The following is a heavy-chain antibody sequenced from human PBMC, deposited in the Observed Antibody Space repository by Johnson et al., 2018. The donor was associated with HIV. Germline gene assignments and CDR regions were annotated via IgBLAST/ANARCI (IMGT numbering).Heavy chain of an antibody. CDR1: GFTFSDYY. CDR2: ISSGGST. Sequence: QVQLVESGGDLVKPGGSLRLSCTVSGFTFSDYYMSWIHQAPGKGLEWVSYISSGGSTSYADSVKGRFTPSRDNAKNSLYLQMNSLRPEDTALYYCARGVGSIVGAMSTFDIWGQGTMVTVSS. CDR3: ARGVGSIVGAMSTFDI. V-gene: IGHV3-11*05. J-gene: IGHJ3*02. D-gene: IGHD1-26*01.